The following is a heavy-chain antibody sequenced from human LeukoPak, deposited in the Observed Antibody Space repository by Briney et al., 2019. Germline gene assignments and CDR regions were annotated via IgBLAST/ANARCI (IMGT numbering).Heavy chain of an antibody. D-gene: IGHD1-20*01. CDR2: IKSKSDGGTT. J-gene: IGHJ3*01. Sequence: GGSLRLSCAASGFTFSTPWMTWVRQAPGKGLEWVGLIKSKSDGGTTDHAAPVKGRFNISRDDSKNTLYLQMNSLKTEDTAVYYCSTLGLTGFYAFDFWGQGTLVTVSS. CDR3: STLGLTGFYAFDF. V-gene: IGHV3-15*01. CDR1: GFTFSTPW.